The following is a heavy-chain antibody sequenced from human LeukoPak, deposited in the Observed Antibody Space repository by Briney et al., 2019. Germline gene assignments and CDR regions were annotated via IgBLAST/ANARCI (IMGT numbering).Heavy chain of an antibody. J-gene: IGHJ4*02. CDR1: GYTFTGYY. D-gene: IGHD2-15*01. CDR2: INPNSGGT. V-gene: IGHV1-2*02. Sequence: GASVKVSCKASGYTFTGYYMHWVRQAPGQGLEWMGWINPNSGGTNYAQKFQGRVTMTRDMSTSTAYMELSSLRSEDTAVYYCAAGWVCSGGSCYYYFDYWGQGTLVTVSS. CDR3: AAGWVCSGGSCYYYFDY.